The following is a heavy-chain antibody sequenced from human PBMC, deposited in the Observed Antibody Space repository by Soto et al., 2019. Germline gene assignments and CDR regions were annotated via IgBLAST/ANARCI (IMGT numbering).Heavy chain of an antibody. D-gene: IGHD1-26*01. J-gene: IGHJ4*02. Sequence: QVQLQESGPGLVKPSQTLSLTCTVSGGSISSGGYDWSWIRQHPGKGLEWIGYIYYSGSTYYNPSLKSRVTISVDTSKNQFSLQLSSVTAADTAVYYCARDLGATPRFDYWGQGTLVTVSS. CDR2: IYYSGST. V-gene: IGHV4-31*03. CDR1: GGSISSGGYD. CDR3: ARDLGATPRFDY.